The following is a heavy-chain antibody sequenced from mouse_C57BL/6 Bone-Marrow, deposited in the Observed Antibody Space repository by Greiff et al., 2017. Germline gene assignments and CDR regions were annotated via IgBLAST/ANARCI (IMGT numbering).Heavy chain of an antibody. J-gene: IGHJ4*01. CDR1: GYTFTSYW. CDR2: IHPNSGST. D-gene: IGHD2-5*01. Sequence: QVQLQQPGAELVKPGASVKLSCKASGYTFTSYWMHWVKQRPGQGLEWIGMIHPNSGSTNYNEKFKSKATLTVDKSSSTAYMQLSSLTSEDSAVYYSATYYSNDYYAMDYWGQGTSVTVSS. CDR3: ATYYSNDYYAMDY. V-gene: IGHV1-64*01.